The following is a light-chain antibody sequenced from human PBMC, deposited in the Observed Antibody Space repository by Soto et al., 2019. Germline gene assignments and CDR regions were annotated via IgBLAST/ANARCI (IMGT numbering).Light chain of an antibody. V-gene: IGKV1-33*01. CDR2: DAS. CDR1: QDISKY. CDR3: QQYDNLPFT. J-gene: IGKJ3*01. Sequence: DIQMTQSPSSLSASVGDRVTITCQASQDISKYLNWYQQKPGKAPKLLIYDASSLETGVPSRFSGSGSGTDFTFTISSLQPEDIATYYCQQYDNLPFTFGPGTKVDIK.